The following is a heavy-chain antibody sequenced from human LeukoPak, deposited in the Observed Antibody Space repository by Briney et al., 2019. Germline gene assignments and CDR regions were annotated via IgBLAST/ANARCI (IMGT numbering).Heavy chain of an antibody. Sequence: GESLKISCKGSGYSFTSYWIGWVRQMPGKGLEWMGIIYPGDSNTRYSPSFQGQVTISADKSISTAYLQWSSLKASDTAMYYCARGGLLYSSLSREFDYWGQGTLVTVSS. CDR3: ARGGLLYSSLSREFDY. V-gene: IGHV5-51*01. D-gene: IGHD6-13*01. CDR2: IYPGDSNT. J-gene: IGHJ4*02. CDR1: GYSFTSYW.